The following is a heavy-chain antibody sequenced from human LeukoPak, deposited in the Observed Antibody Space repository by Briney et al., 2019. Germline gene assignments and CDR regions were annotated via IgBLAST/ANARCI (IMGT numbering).Heavy chain of an antibody. J-gene: IGHJ3*02. Sequence: ASVKVSCKASGGTFSSYAISWVRQAPGQGLEWMGGIIPIFGTANYAQKFQGRVTITADESTSTAYMELSSLRSEDTAVYYCARDTVRPYCSSTSCYGAFDIWGQGTMVTVSS. CDR3: ARDTVRPYCSSTSCYGAFDI. CDR1: GGTFSSYA. D-gene: IGHD2-2*01. V-gene: IGHV1-69*13. CDR2: IIPIFGTA.